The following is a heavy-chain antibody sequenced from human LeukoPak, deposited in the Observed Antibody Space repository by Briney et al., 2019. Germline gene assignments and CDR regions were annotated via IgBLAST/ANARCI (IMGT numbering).Heavy chain of an antibody. D-gene: IGHD1-26*01. V-gene: IGHV3-30*18. CDR3: AKGGWDLVDY. CDR2: ISYDGSNK. CDR1: GFTFSSYD. J-gene: IGHJ4*02. Sequence: PGGSLRLSCAASGFTFSSYDMHWVRQAPGQGLAWVAIISYDGSNKYYADSVKGRFTISRDNSKNTLYLQMNSLRAEDTAVYYCAKGGWDLVDYWGQGTLVTVSS.